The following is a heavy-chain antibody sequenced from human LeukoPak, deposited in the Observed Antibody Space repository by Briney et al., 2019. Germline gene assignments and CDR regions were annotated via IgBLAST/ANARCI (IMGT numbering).Heavy chain of an antibody. V-gene: IGHV4-39*07. CDR1: GDSISSGDYY. J-gene: IGHJ5*02. Sequence: PSETLSLTCTVSGDSISSGDYYWSWIRQPAGKGLEWIGNIFYSGSTYYNPSLKSRVTISVDTSKNQFSLKLNSVTAADTAVYYCARIYSSSWFLNWFDPWGQGTLVTVSS. D-gene: IGHD6-13*01. CDR2: IFYSGST. CDR3: ARIYSSSWFLNWFDP.